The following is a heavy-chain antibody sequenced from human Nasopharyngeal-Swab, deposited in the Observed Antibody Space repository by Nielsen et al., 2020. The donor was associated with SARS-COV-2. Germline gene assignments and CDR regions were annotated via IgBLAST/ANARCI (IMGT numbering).Heavy chain of an antibody. CDR3: ARGVSGFGVVTKGGWFDP. CDR1: GFTFSSYA. Sequence: GESLKISCAASGFTFSSYAMHWVRQAPGKGLEWVAVISYDGSNKYYADSVKGRFTISRDNSKNTLYLQMNGLRAEDTAVYYCARGVSGFGVVTKGGWFDPWGQGTLVTVSS. D-gene: IGHD3-3*01. CDR2: ISYDGSNK. J-gene: IGHJ5*02. V-gene: IGHV3-30*04.